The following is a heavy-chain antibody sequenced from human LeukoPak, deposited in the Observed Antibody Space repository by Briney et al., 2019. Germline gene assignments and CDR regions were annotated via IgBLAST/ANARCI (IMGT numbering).Heavy chain of an antibody. J-gene: IGHJ4*02. CDR2: ISGSGGST. Sequence: PGGSLRLSCAASGFTFSTYAMSWVRQAPGTGLEWVSAISGSGGSTYYADSVKGRFTISRDNSKNTLYLQMNSLRAEDTAVYYCAKVVSGWYAYYFDYWGQGTLVTVSS. D-gene: IGHD6-19*01. CDR3: AKVVSGWYAYYFDY. V-gene: IGHV3-23*01. CDR1: GFTFSTYA.